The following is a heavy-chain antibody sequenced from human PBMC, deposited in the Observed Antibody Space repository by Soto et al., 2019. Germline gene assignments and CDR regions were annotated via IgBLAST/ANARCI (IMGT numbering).Heavy chain of an antibody. J-gene: IGHJ4*02. CDR1: GHTFTSYG. V-gene: IGHV1-18*01. Sequence: QVQLVQSGTEVKKPGASVKVSCKTSGHTFTSYGFFWVRQAPGQGLEWMGWISAYNGNTNYAQNLQGRVTMTTDTSTSTVYMEMRSLRSDDTAVYYCASAEYSRGWPWDPPDYGGQGTLVTVSS. D-gene: IGHD6-19*01. CDR2: ISAYNGNT. CDR3: ASAEYSRGWPWDPPDY.